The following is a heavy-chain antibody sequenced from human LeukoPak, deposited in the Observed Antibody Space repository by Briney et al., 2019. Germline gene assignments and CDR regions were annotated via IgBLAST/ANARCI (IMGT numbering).Heavy chain of an antibody. V-gene: IGHV3-23*01. CDR3: AKTIPYWYFDL. Sequence: GGSLRLSCAASGFTLSTYDMRWVRQAPTKGLEWVSAIGGDGGTTSATSPHSRFNISRDNSKTTLYLQMNSLRAEDTAIYYCAKTIPYWYFDLWGHATQVTVSS. CDR1: GFTLSTYD. D-gene: IGHD5-24*01. J-gene: IGHJ2*01. CDR2: IGGDGGTT.